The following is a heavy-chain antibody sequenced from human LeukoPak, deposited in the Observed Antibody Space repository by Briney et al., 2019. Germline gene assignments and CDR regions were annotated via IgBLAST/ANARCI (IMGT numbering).Heavy chain of an antibody. CDR3: AKAQDYCTGNTCYGYFQH. Sequence: GGSLRLSCAASGFTFSSYSMNWVRQAPGKGLEWVSYITSSSSTIYYADSVKGRFTISRDNSKNTLSLQMNSLKAEDTAIYFCAKAQDYCTGNTCYGYFQHWGQGTLVTVSA. CDR1: GFTFSSYS. J-gene: IGHJ1*01. CDR2: ITSSSSTI. V-gene: IGHV3-48*01. D-gene: IGHD2/OR15-2a*01.